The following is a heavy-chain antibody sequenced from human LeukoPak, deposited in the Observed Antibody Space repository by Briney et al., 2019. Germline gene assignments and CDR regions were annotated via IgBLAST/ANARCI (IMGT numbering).Heavy chain of an antibody. V-gene: IGHV1-46*01. D-gene: IGHD6-13*01. CDR2: INPSGGRT. Sequence: ASVKVSCKASGYTFTSYYIHWVRQAPGQGLEWMGIINPSGGRTNYAQKFKGRVTMTRDMSTSTVYMELSSLRSEDTAVYYCARDLSSSWYMASWFDSWGQGTLVSVSS. CDR1: GYTFTSYY. CDR3: ARDLSSSWYMASWFDS. J-gene: IGHJ5*01.